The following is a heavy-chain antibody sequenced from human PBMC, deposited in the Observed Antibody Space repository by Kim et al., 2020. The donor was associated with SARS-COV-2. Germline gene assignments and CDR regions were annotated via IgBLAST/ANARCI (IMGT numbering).Heavy chain of an antibody. CDR3: TRGISSTDYYFDY. D-gene: IGHD3-10*01. CDR2: VGEDGSER. V-gene: IGHV3-7*01. CDR1: GFTFRNYW. Sequence: GGSLRLSCATSGFTFRNYWMSWVRQAPGTGLEWVATVGEDGSERYYVDSVRGRFTISRDNAKNSLYLQMITLRAEDTAVYYCTRGISSTDYYFDYWGQGTLVTVSS. J-gene: IGHJ4*02.